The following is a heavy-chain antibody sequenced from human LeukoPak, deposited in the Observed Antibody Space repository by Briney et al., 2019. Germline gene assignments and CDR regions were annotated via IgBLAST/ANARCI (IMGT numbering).Heavy chain of an antibody. V-gene: IGHV3-30*18. J-gene: IGHJ5*02. D-gene: IGHD6-19*01. CDR3: AKDGGSSGWYNWLAP. CDR2: ISHDGGSE. Sequence: GGSLRLSCVVSGFTIGNHGMHWVRQAPDKGLEWVAMISHDGGSEHYGDSVKGRLSVSRDNSKNTLYLEMYSLRIEDTAVYYCAKDGGSSGWYNWLAPGGRGPLVPVSS. CDR1: GFTIGNHG.